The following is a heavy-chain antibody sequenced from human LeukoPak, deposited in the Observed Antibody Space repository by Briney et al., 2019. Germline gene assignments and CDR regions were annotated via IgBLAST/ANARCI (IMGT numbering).Heavy chain of an antibody. Sequence: GGSLRLSCAAFGFTVSSNYMSWVRQAPGKGLEWVSYISSSGSTIYYADSVKGRFTISRDNAKNSLYLQMNSLRAEDTAVYYCARRYCSSTSCYYFHYWGQGTLVTVSS. CDR1: GFTVSSNY. CDR2: ISSSGSTI. D-gene: IGHD2-2*01. CDR3: ARRYCSSTSCYYFHY. J-gene: IGHJ4*02. V-gene: IGHV3-11*01.